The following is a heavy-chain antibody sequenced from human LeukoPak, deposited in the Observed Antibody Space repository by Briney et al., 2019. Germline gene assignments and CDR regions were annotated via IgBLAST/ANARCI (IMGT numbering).Heavy chain of an antibody. CDR3: TTDCSGSCFDAFDI. V-gene: IGHV3-30*04. CDR1: GFTFSSYP. J-gene: IGHJ3*02. D-gene: IGHD1-26*01. Sequence: PGRSLRLSCAGSGFTFSSYPMHWVRQAPGKGLDWVAVISYDGTNKYYADSLKGRFTISRDNSKNTLYLQMNSLKTEDTAVYYCTTDCSGSCFDAFDIWGQGTMVTVSS. CDR2: ISYDGTNK.